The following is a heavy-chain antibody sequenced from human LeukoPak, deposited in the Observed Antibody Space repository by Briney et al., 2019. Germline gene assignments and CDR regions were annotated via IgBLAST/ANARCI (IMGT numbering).Heavy chain of an antibody. CDR3: SAGYTTGWYVMYFDY. V-gene: IGHV3-23*01. D-gene: IGHD6-19*01. J-gene: IGHJ4*02. CDR2: ISGSGGST. CDR1: GFTLSNYA. Sequence: PGASLRLSCVASGFTLSNYAMSWVRQAPGKGLEWVSSISGSGGSTYQAENVKGRFTISRDNSKNTLYLQMNSLRDEDTAIYYCSAGYTTGWYVMYFDYWGQGTVVSVS.